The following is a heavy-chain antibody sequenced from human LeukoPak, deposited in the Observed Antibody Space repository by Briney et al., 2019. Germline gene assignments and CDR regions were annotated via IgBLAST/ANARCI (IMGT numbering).Heavy chain of an antibody. CDR1: GGTFSSYA. CDR3: ASGYYDSSGYSIFDY. D-gene: IGHD3-22*01. J-gene: IGHJ4*02. CDR2: IIPIFGTA. V-gene: IGHV1-69*13. Sequence: SVKVSCKASGGTFSSYAISWVRQAPGQGLEWMGGIIPIFGTANYAQKFQGRVTITADESTSTAYMELSSLRSEDTAVYYCASGYYDSSGYSIFDYWGQGTLVTVSS.